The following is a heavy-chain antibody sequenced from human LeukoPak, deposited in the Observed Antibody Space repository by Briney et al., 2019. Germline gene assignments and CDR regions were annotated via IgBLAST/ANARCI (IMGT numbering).Heavy chain of an antibody. CDR3: ARDNVWTAIRGVRGVDY. CDR2: ISSGGST. D-gene: IGHD3-10*01. J-gene: IGHJ4*02. Sequence: PSETLSLTCTVSGGSLISTTYYWGWIRQPPGKGLEWIGSISSGGSTYYNPSLKSRVTISVDTSKNQFSLKLSSVTAADTAMYYCARDNVWTAIRGVRGVDYWGQGTLVTVSS. V-gene: IGHV4-39*07. CDR1: GGSLISTTYY.